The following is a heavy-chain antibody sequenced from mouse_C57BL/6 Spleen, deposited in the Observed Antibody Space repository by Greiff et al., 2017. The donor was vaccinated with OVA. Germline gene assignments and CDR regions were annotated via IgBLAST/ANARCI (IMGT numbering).Heavy chain of an antibody. J-gene: IGHJ4*01. CDR3: ARDGSSYGDYYAMDY. V-gene: IGHV1-42*01. D-gene: IGHD1-1*01. CDR2: INPSTGGT. CDR1: GYSFTGYY. Sequence: EVQLQESGPELVKPGASVKISCKASGYSFTGYYMNWVKQSPEKSLEWIGEINPSTGGTTYNQKFKAKATLTVDKSSSTAYMQLKSLTSEDSAVYDCARDGSSYGDYYAMDYWGQGTSVTVSS.